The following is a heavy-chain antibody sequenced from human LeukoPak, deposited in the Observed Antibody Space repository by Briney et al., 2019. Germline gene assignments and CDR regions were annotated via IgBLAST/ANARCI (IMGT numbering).Heavy chain of an antibody. CDR1: GFTFNRFW. V-gene: IGHV3-74*01. Sequence: GGSLRLSCAASGFTFNRFWMHWVRHAPGKGLVWVSRIISDGSSTNYADSVKGRFTISRDNAKNTLYLQMNSLRAEDTALYYCAREDVDITVATSGAFDIWGQGTMVTVSS. J-gene: IGHJ3*02. D-gene: IGHD6-19*01. CDR3: AREDVDITVATSGAFDI. CDR2: IISDGSST.